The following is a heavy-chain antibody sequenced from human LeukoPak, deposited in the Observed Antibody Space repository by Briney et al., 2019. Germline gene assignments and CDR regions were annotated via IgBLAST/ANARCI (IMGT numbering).Heavy chain of an antibody. J-gene: IGHJ6*03. CDR1: GFTFSSYA. Sequence: GGSLRLSCAASGFTFSSYAMSWVRQAPGKGLEWVSAISGSGGSTYYADSVKGRFTISRGNSKNTLYLQMNSLRAEGTAVYYCAKDLRGYYYYMDVWGKGTTVTVSS. D-gene: IGHD2-15*01. CDR3: AKDLRGYYYYMDV. CDR2: ISGSGGST. V-gene: IGHV3-23*01.